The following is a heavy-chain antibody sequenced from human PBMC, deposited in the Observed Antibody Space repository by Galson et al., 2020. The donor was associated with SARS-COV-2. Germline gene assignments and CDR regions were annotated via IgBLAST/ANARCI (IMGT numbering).Heavy chain of an antibody. CDR2: ISSAGSNS. J-gene: IGHJ4*02. D-gene: IGHD1-26*01. CDR1: GFTFSNYV. CDR3: ARGEEWELPYYFDY. V-gene: IGHV3-30*04. Sequence: EGSLRLSCAASGFTFSNYVMHWVRQAPGKGPEWVAVISSAGSNSFYADSLKGRFTISRDNSKSTLYLQMNSLRAEDTAVYYCARGEEWELPYYFDYWGQGTLVTVFS.